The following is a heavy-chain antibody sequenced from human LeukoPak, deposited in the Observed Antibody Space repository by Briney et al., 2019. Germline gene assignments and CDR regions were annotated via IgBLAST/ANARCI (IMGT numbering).Heavy chain of an antibody. J-gene: IGHJ4*02. CDR1: GFTFSSYA. CDR2: ISSNGGST. CDR3: ARDPQLRGSGSYYREEDY. V-gene: IGHV3-64*01. D-gene: IGHD3-10*01. Sequence: GGSLRLSCAASGFTFSSYAMHWVRQAPGKGLEYVSAISSNGGSTYYANSVKGRFTISRDNSKNTLYLQMGSLRAEDMAVYYCARDPQLRGSGSYYREEDYWGQGTLVTVSS.